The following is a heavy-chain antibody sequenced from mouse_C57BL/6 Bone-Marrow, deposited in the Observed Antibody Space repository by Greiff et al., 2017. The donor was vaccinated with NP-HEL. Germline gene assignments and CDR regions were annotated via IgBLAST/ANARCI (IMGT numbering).Heavy chain of an antibody. CDR1: GFTFSSYG. J-gene: IGHJ3*01. CDR2: ISSGGSYT. V-gene: IGHV5-6*01. D-gene: IGHD3-2*02. CDR3: ARRRQLRLLAY. Sequence: EVKLVESGGDLVKPGGSLKLSCAASGFTFSSYGMSWVRQTPDKRLEWVATISSGGSYTYYPDSVKGRFTICRDNAKNTLYLQMSSLKSEDTAMYYCARRRQLRLLAYWGQGTLVTGSA.